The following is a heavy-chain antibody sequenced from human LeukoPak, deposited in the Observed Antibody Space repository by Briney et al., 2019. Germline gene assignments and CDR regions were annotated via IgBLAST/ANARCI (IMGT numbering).Heavy chain of an antibody. CDR3: ATDRKYGSGSYGFPWYFDL. CDR2: FDPEDGET. Sequence: ASEKVSCKVSGYTLTELSMHWVRQAPGKGLEWMGGFDPEDGETIYAQKFQGRVTMTEDTSTDTAYMELSSLRSEDTAVYYCATDRKYGSGSYGFPWYFDLWGRGTLVTVSS. CDR1: GYTLTELS. D-gene: IGHD3-10*01. J-gene: IGHJ2*01. V-gene: IGHV1-24*01.